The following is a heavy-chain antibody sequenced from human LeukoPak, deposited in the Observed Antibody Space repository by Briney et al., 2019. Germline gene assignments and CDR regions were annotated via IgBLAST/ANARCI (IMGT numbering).Heavy chain of an antibody. Sequence: SETLSLTCTVSGGSISSGSYYWSWIRQPAGKGLEWIGRIDPSGSTNYDPSLKSRVTISVDTSKNQFSLRLSSVTAADTAVYYCARDPHHDEYGDEGFDYWGQGTLVTVSS. J-gene: IGHJ4*02. D-gene: IGHD4-17*01. CDR2: IDPSGST. CDR3: ARDPHHDEYGDEGFDY. V-gene: IGHV4-61*02. CDR1: GGSISSGSYY.